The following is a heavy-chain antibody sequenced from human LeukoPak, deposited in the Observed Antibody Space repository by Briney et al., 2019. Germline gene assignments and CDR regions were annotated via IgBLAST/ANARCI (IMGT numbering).Heavy chain of an antibody. D-gene: IGHD3-22*01. Sequence: GGSLRLSCAASGFTFDDFTMHWVRQAPGKGVEWVSLISWDGGSRYYADSVKGRFTISRDNSKNSLYLQMNSLRAEDTAVYYCARDPKRYYYETSGLDTWGQGTLVTVSS. J-gene: IGHJ5*02. CDR2: ISWDGGSR. V-gene: IGHV3-43*01. CDR3: ARDPKRYYYETSGLDT. CDR1: GFTFDDFT.